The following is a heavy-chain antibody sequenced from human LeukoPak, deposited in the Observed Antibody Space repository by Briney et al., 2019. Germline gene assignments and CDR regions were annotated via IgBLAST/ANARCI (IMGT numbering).Heavy chain of an antibody. CDR1: GGSINNTLFY. J-gene: IGHJ2*01. CDR3: TTAFVVVPAAHYFDL. Sequence: SETLSLTCTVSGGSINNTLFYWGWIRQPPGKGLEWIGTVYYDGINYSSPSLKSRVATSVDTSKNQFSLRLSSVTAADTAVYYCTTAFVVVPAAHYFDLWGRGTLVTVSS. V-gene: IGHV4-39*07. D-gene: IGHD2-2*01. CDR2: VYYDGIN.